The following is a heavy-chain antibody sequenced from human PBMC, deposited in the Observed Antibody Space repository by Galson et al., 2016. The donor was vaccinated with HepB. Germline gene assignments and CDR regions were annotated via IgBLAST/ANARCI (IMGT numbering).Heavy chain of an antibody. D-gene: IGHD6-25*01. Sequence: SETLSLTCDVSGDSIISGHWWGWVRQPPGGGLEWIGDIYHGGKVNYNPSLRSRLSISLDKSKNQFSMNLTSMTSADTALYSCSRRLAALPNWFDTWGQGILVTV. CDR1: GDSIISGHW. CDR2: IYHGGKV. CDR3: SRRLAALPNWFDT. J-gene: IGHJ5*02. V-gene: IGHV4-4*02.